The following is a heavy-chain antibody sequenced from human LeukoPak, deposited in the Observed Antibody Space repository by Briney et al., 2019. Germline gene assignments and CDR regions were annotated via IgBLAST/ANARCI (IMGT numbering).Heavy chain of an antibody. CDR3: ARNRGSYRYRAPLDP. CDR1: GFTFSDYY. V-gene: IGHV3-11*01. D-gene: IGHD3-16*02. Sequence: GGSLRLSCAASGFTFSDYYMSWIRQAPGKGLEWVSYISSSGSTIYYADSVKGRFTISRDNAKNSLYLQMNSLRAEDTAVYYCARNRGSYRYRAPLDPWGQGTLVTVSS. CDR2: ISSSGSTI. J-gene: IGHJ5*02.